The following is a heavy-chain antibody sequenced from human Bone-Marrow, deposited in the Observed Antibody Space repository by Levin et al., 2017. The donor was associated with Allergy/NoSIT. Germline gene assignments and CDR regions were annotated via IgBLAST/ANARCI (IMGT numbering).Heavy chain of an antibody. CDR2: ISSSGSDM. J-gene: IGHJ3*02. D-gene: IGHD2-8*02. CDR3: ARGIIGDVRVAHKEAFDI. Sequence: GASVKVSCTVSGFTFSIYSINWVRQAPGKGLEWVSSISSSGSDMYYVDSVQGRFTISRDNAKNSLTLQMNSLRAEDTAVYYCARGIIGDVRVAHKEAFDIWGQGTMVSVSS. CDR1: GFTFSIYS. V-gene: IGHV3-21*01.